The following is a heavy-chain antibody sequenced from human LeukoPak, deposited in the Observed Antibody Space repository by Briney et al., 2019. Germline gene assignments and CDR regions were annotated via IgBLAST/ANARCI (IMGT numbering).Heavy chain of an antibody. CDR3: AKGLRGERLADFDY. D-gene: IGHD3-10*01. J-gene: IGHJ4*02. CDR2: LSGSDGSTDGST. Sequence: PVGSLRLSCVASGFSFSNYAMSWVRQAPGKGLEWVSGLSGSDGSTDGSTYYADSVRGRFTISRDNSKNTLYLQMNSLRAEDTAIYYCAKGLRGERLADFDYWGQGTLVTVSS. CDR1: GFSFSNYA. V-gene: IGHV3-23*01.